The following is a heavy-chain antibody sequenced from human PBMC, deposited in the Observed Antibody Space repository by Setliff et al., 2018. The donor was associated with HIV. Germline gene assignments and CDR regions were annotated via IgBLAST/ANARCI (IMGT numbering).Heavy chain of an antibody. CDR2: IHTSGST. D-gene: IGHD2-15*01. CDR1: GDSIGYYY. J-gene: IGHJ3*01. Sequence: SETLSLTCTVSGDSIGYYYWSWIRQPAGRGLEWMGRIHTSGSTNYNPSLTSRVTLSVDTSKNQFFLKLTSHSAADTAVYYCARDRIEVVVDGPHDVFDVWGRGTTVTVSS. CDR3: ARDRIEVVVDGPHDVFDV. V-gene: IGHV4-4*07.